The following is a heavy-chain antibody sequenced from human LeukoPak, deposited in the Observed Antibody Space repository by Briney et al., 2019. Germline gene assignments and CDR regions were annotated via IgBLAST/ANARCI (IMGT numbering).Heavy chain of an antibody. CDR3: AREYQLLWFDP. CDR2: INHSGST. J-gene: IGHJ5*02. V-gene: IGHV4-34*01. D-gene: IGHD2-2*01. CDR1: GGSFSGYY. Sequence: SETLSLTCAVYGGSFSGYYWSWIRQPPGKGLEWIGEINHSGSTNYNPSLKSRVTISVDTSKNQFSLKLSSVTAADTAVYCCAREYQLLWFDPWGQGTLVTVSS.